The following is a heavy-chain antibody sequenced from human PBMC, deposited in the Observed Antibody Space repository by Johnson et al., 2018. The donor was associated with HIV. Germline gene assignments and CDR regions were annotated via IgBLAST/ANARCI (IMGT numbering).Heavy chain of an antibody. Sequence: QVQLVESGGGLVKPGGSLRLSCVGSGFTFSDHYMSWVRQAPGKGLEWVSFISSSGSTIYYSDSVKGRFTISRDNAKNSLYLQMNSLRAEDTAVYFCVRDRGSWYGVFDAFDIWGQGTVVTVSS. J-gene: IGHJ3*02. CDR1: GFTFSDHY. D-gene: IGHD6-13*01. V-gene: IGHV3-11*04. CDR3: VRDRGSWYGVFDAFDI. CDR2: ISSSGSTI.